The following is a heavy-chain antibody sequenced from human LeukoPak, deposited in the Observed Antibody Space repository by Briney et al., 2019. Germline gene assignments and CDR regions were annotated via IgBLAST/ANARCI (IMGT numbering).Heavy chain of an antibody. CDR2: ISVSGDST. Sequence: GGSLRLSCAASGFTFRYNAMSWVRQAPGKGLEWVSAISVSGDSTYYADSVKGRFTISRDNSKSTLHLQMNSLRAEDTAMYYCAKVAGAGTGFDPRGQGSLVTVSS. V-gene: IGHV3-23*01. J-gene: IGHJ5*02. D-gene: IGHD6-13*01. CDR1: GFTFRYNA. CDR3: AKVAGAGTGFDP.